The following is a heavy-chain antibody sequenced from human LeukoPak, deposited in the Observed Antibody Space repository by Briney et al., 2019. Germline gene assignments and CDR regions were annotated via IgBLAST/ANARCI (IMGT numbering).Heavy chain of an antibody. CDR2: IYYSGST. CDR1: GGSISSYY. CDR3: ARGVYYCYYYMDV. Sequence: SETLSLTCTVSGGSISSYYWSWIRQPPGKGLEWIGYIYYSGSTNYNPSLKSRVTISVDTSKNQFSLKLSSVTAADTAVYYCARGVYYCYYYMDVWGKGTTVTISS. V-gene: IGHV4-59*01. D-gene: IGHD6-13*01. J-gene: IGHJ6*03.